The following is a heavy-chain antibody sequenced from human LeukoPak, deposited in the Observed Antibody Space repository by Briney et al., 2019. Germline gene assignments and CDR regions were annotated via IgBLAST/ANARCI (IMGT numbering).Heavy chain of an antibody. CDR2: IKSKTDGGTT. CDR1: GFIFSNAW. V-gene: IGHV3-15*01. J-gene: IGHJ4*02. D-gene: IGHD2-15*01. CDR3: TTDGADCSGGSCYSDHEPGDY. Sequence: GGSLRLSCAASGFIFSNAWMSWVRRAPGKGLEGVGRIKSKTDGGTTDYAAPVKGRFTISRDDSKNTLYLQMNSLKAEDTAVYYCTTDGADCSGGSCYSDHEPGDYWGQGTLVTVSS.